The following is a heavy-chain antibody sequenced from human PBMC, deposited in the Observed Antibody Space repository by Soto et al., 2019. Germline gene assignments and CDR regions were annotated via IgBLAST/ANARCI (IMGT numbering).Heavy chain of an antibody. V-gene: IGHV3-7*03. D-gene: IGHD1-26*01. CDR1: GFTFSSYW. Sequence: LRLSCAASGFTFSSYWMSWVRQAPGKGLEWVANIKQDGSEKYYVDSVKGRFAISRDNAKNSLYLQMNSLRAEDTAVYYCARVVRVVGATAFYYYYGMDVWGQGTTVTVSS. CDR2: IKQDGSEK. CDR3: ARVVRVVGATAFYYYYGMDV. J-gene: IGHJ6*02.